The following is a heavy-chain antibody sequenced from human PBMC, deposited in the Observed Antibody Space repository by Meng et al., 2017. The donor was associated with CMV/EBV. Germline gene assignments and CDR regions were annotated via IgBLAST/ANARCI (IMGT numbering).Heavy chain of an antibody. J-gene: IGHJ4*02. D-gene: IGHD1-1*01. CDR1: GYRFSDHY. V-gene: IGHV1-2*02. CDR2: IYPNSGGT. CDR3: VRDHNWGPDY. Sequence: QVQRVQPGAELKSPGASVKVSCQTSGYRFSDHYMHWVRQDPGQGLEWMGWIYPNSGGTHYAQKFQDRVTMTRDTSISTVYMELSRLTSDDTAVYYCVRDHNWGPDYWGQGTLVTVSS.